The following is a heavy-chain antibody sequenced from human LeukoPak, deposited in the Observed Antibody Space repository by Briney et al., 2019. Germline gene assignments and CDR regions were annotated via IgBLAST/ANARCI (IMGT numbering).Heavy chain of an antibody. D-gene: IGHD5-18*01. CDR3: ARAPSGFTYGPGDH. J-gene: IGHJ4*02. V-gene: IGHV1-18*01. CDR2: ISTYDGNA. CDR1: GYSFTSYG. Sequence: WASVKVSCTASGYSFTSYGITWVRQAPGQGLEWMGWISTYDGNANYAQKLQGRVTMTTDTSTITAYMELRSLRSDDTAVYYCARAPSGFTYGPGDHWGQGTLVTVSS.